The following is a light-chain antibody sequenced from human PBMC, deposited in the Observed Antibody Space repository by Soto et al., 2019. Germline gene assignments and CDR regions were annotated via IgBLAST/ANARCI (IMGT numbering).Light chain of an antibody. Sequence: DILMTQSPSSLSASVGDRVTITCRASHRISTYLNWYQQKPGKAPNLLIWDASTGATGVPARFSGSGSGTEFTLTISSLQSQDFAVYYCQQYNNWPWTLGPGTQVEIX. V-gene: IGKV1-39*01. CDR1: HRISTY. J-gene: IGKJ1*01. CDR2: DAS. CDR3: QQYNNWPWT.